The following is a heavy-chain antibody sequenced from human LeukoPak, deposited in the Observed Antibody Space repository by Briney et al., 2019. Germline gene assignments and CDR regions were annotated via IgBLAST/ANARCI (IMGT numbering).Heavy chain of an antibody. D-gene: IGHD2-2*01. V-gene: IGHV1-2*02. Sequence: ASVKVSCKASGYTFTGYYMHWVRQAPGQGLEWMGWINPNSGGTNYAQKFQGRVIMTRDTSISTAYMELSRLRSDDTAVYYCARDYCSSTSCFDYWGQGTLVTVSS. CDR1: GYTFTGYY. CDR2: INPNSGGT. J-gene: IGHJ4*02. CDR3: ARDYCSSTSCFDY.